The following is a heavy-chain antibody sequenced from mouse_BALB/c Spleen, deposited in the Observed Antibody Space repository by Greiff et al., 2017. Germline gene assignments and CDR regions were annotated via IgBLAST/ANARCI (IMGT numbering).Heavy chain of an antibody. V-gene: IGHV5-9-4*01. J-gene: IGHJ3*01. CDR2: ISSGGSYT. Sequence: EVKLVESGGGLVKPGGSLKLSCAASGFTFSSYAMSWVRQSPEKRLEWVAEISSGGSYTYYPDTVTGRFTISRDNAKNSLYLEMSSLRSEDTAMYYCARDDTTVVEGGAWFAYWGQGTLVTVSA. CDR3: ARDDTTVVEGGAWFAY. D-gene: IGHD1-1*01. CDR1: GFTFSSYA.